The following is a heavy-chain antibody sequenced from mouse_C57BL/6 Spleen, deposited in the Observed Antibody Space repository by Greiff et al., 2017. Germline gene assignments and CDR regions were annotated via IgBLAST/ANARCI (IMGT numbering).Heavy chain of an antibody. Sequence: VQLQQSGPELVKPGASVKISCKASGYTFTDYYMNWVKQSHGKSLEWIGDINPNNGGTSYNQKFKGKATLTVDKSSSTAYMELRSLTSEDSAVYYCASGGYAYFDYWGQGTTLTVSS. CDR3: ASGGYAYFDY. V-gene: IGHV1-26*01. CDR1: GYTFTDYY. CDR2: INPNNGGT. D-gene: IGHD3-1*01. J-gene: IGHJ2*01.